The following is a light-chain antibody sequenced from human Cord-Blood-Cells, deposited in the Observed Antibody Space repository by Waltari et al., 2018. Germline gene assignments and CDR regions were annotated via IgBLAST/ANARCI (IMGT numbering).Light chain of an antibody. CDR1: QSVRSSY. J-gene: IGKJ5*01. CDR3: QQYGSSPPRIT. V-gene: IGKV3-20*01. CDR2: GAS. Sequence: EIVFTQSPGTLSLSPGERATLSCSASQSVRSSYLAWYQQKPGQAPRLLIYGASSRATGIPDRFSGSGSGTDFTLTISRLEPEDFAVYYCQQYGSSPPRITFGQGTRLEIK.